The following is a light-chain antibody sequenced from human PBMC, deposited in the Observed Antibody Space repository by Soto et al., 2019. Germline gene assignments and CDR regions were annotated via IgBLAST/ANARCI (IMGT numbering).Light chain of an antibody. CDR3: QQYNSYPS. V-gene: IGKV1-5*03. J-gene: IGKJ4*01. CDR2: KAS. Sequence: DIQMTQSPSTLSASVGDRVTITCRASQSISSWLAWYQQKPGKAPKLLIYKASSLESGVPSRFSGSGSGTEFTLTISSLQPDDFATYYCQQYNSYPSCGGGTEVEIK. CDR1: QSISSW.